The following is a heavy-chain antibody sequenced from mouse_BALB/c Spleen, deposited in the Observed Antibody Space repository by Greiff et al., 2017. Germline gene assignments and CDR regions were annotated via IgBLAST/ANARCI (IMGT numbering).Heavy chain of an antibody. CDR2: IDPENGDT. CDR3: NAWYYAMDY. V-gene: IGHV14-4*02. Sequence: VQLQQSGAELVRSGASVKLSCTASGFNINDYYMHWVKQRPAQGLEWIGWIDPENGDTEYAPKFQGKATMTADTSSNTAYLQLSSLTSEDTAVYYCNAWYYAMDYWGQGTSVTVSS. CDR1: GFNINDYY. J-gene: IGHJ4*01.